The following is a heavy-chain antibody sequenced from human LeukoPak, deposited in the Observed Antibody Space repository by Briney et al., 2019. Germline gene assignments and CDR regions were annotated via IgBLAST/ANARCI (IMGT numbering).Heavy chain of an antibody. CDR1: GYTFTGYY. CDR2: IIPIFGTA. V-gene: IGHV1-69*13. D-gene: IGHD4-17*01. CDR3: AGTTVNHQFDY. J-gene: IGHJ4*02. Sequence: SVKVSCKASGYTFTGYYMHWVRQAPGQGLEWMGGIIPIFGTANYAQKFQGRVTITADESTSTAYMELSSLRSEDTAVYYCAGTTVNHQFDYWGQGTLVTVSS.